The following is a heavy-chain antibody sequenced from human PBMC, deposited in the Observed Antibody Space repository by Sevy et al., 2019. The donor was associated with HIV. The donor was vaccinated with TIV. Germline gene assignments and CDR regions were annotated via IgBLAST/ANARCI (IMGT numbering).Heavy chain of an antibody. J-gene: IGHJ4*02. CDR2: IYYSGST. CDR3: ARLYDFWSGYYFDY. V-gene: IGHV4-39*01. CDR1: GGSISSSSYS. Sequence: SENLSLTCNVSGGSISSSSYSWGWIRQPPGKGLKWIGSIYYSGSTYYTPSLESRVSIAVDTSKNQFSLKVSSVTAADTAHSYCARLYDFWSGYYFDYWGQGTLVTVSS. D-gene: IGHD3-3*01.